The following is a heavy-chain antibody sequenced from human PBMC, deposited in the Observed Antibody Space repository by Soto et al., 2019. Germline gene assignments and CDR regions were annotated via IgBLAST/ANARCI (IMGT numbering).Heavy chain of an antibody. CDR2: IHPNSGDT. CDR1: GYTFTDHY. CDR3: ARDLSRQSWKWFEP. D-gene: IGHD1-1*01. V-gene: IGHV1-2*02. J-gene: IGHJ5*02. Sequence: QVQLVQSGAEVKEPGASVKVSCRTSGYTFTDHYINWVRQAPGQGPEYMGWIHPNSGDTKYTQRFQGRVTMTRATSISTAYMELRRLTSDDTAVYYCARDLSRQSWKWFEPWGPGTLVTVSS.